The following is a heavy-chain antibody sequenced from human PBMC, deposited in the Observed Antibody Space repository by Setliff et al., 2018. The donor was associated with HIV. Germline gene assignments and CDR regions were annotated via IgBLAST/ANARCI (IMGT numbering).Heavy chain of an antibody. Sequence: PSETLSLTCTVTGGSISSGGFYWTWIRQHPGKGLEWIGYIYNTGSTYHSPSLESRVTISIDTSKNQFSLKLSSVTAADTAVDYCARDGRYSFGYNWFDPWGQGTLVTVSS. CDR3: ARDGRYSFGYNWFDP. V-gene: IGHV4-31*03. CDR2: IYNTGST. J-gene: IGHJ5*02. D-gene: IGHD5-18*01. CDR1: GGSISSGGFY.